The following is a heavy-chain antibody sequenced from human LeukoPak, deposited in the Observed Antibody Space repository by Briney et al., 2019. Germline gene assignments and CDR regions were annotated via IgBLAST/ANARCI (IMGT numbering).Heavy chain of an antibody. D-gene: IGHD3-22*01. V-gene: IGHV3-7*03. CDR3: ARDSSGFPDY. CDR2: IKKDGTET. Sequence: GGSLRLSCTASGFTFSDYWMTWVRQAPGKGLEWVANIKKDGTETYYVDSVKGRFTVSRENAKNSLYLQMNSLRAEDTAVYYCARDSSGFPDYWGQGTLVTVSS. CDR1: GFTFSDYW. J-gene: IGHJ4*02.